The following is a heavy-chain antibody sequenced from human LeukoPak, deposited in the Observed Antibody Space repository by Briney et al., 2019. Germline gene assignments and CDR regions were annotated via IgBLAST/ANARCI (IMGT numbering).Heavy chain of an antibody. D-gene: IGHD2-2*01. Sequence: GGSLRLSCAASGFTFSNYDMHWVRQAPGKGLEWVSYISGSSTHTNYADSVKGRFTISRDNAKKSLYLRMNSLRAEDTAVYYCATPGLLGYCSSAICAPPGYWGQGTLVTVSS. V-gene: IGHV3-11*03. CDR3: ATPGLLGYCSSAICAPPGY. CDR1: GFTFSNYD. J-gene: IGHJ4*02. CDR2: ISGSSTHT.